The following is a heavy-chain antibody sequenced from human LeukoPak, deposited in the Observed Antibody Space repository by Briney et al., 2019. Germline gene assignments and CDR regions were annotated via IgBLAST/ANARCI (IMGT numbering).Heavy chain of an antibody. V-gene: IGHV3-48*03. CDR2: ISSSGSTI. D-gene: IGHD5-12*01. J-gene: IGHJ4*02. CDR3: ARMGGDSGYGSDY. Sequence: GGSLRLSCAASGFTFSSYEMNWVRQAPGKGLEWVSYISSSGSTIYYADSVKGRFTISRDNAKNSLYLQMNSLRAEDTAVYYCARMGGDSGYGSDYWGQGPLVTGSS. CDR1: GFTFSSYE.